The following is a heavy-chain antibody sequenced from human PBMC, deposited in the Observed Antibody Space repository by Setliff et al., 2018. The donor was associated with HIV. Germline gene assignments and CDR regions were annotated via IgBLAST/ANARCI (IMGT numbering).Heavy chain of an antibody. D-gene: IGHD3-9*01. CDR2: ISGSGGST. CDR3: AKDHAGGGYHDILPPS. J-gene: IGHJ3*01. CDR1: GFTFSSYA. Sequence: GGSLRLSCAASGFTFSSYAMSWVRQAPGKGLEWVSAISGSGGSTYYADSVKGRFTISRDNSKNTLYLQMNSLRAEDTAVYYCAKDHAGGGYHDILPPSWGQGTMVTVSS. V-gene: IGHV3-23*01.